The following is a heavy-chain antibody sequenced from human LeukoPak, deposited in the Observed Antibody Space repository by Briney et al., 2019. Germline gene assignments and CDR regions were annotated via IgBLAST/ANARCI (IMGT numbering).Heavy chain of an antibody. Sequence: SETLSLTCTVSGGSISSYYWSWIRQPPGKGLEWIGYIYYSGSTNYNPSLKSRVTISVDTSKNQFSLKLSSVTAADTAVYYCARLMYSSGWYRAYYYYYMDVWGKGTTVTVSS. D-gene: IGHD6-19*01. J-gene: IGHJ6*03. CDR1: GGSISSYY. CDR3: ARLMYSSGWYRAYYYYYMDV. CDR2: IYYSGST. V-gene: IGHV4-59*01.